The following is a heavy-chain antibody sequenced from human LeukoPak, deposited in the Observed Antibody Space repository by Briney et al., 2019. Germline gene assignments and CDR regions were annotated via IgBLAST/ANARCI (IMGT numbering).Heavy chain of an antibody. CDR3: SSYCGGDCHPSVDY. D-gene: IGHD2-21*02. Sequence: GGSLRLSCTASGLTFSAAWMTWVRQAPEKGLEWVGRVTSKTDGGSVDYAAPVKGRFSISRDDSNNTLYLQMNSLKTEDTAVYYCSSYCGGDCHPSVDYWGQGTLVTVSS. CDR2: VTSKTDGGSV. V-gene: IGHV3-15*01. CDR1: GLTFSAAW. J-gene: IGHJ4*02.